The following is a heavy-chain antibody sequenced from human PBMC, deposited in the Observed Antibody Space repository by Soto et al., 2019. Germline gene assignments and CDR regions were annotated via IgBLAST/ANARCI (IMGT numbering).Heavy chain of an antibody. J-gene: IGHJ6*02. CDR1: GGTFSIYA. Sequence: GASVKVSCKASGGTFSIYAISWVRQAPGQGLEWMGGIIPIFGTANYAQKLQGRVTITADESTITAYMELSSRRSNDSAIYYCGRCRTASYAMDVWGQGTTVTVSS. V-gene: IGHV1-69*13. D-gene: IGHD2-2*01. CDR3: GRCRTASYAMDV. CDR2: IIPIFGTA.